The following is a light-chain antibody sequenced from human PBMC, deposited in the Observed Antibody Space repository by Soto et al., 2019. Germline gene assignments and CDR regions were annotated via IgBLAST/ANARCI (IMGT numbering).Light chain of an antibody. J-gene: IGLJ2*01. CDR2: GNS. V-gene: IGLV1-40*01. Sequence: QSVLTQPPSLSGAPGQRVTISCTGSSSNIGAGYDVHWYQQLPGTAPKLLIYGNSNRPSGVPDRFSGSKSGTSASLAITGLQAEDEADYYRQSYDSSLSGVVFGGGTQLTVL. CDR1: SSNIGAGYD. CDR3: QSYDSSLSGVV.